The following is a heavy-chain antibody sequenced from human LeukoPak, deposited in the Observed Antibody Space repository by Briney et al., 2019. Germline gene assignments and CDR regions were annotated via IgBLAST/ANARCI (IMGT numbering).Heavy chain of an antibody. V-gene: IGHV3-21*01. CDR2: ISSTSTYI. J-gene: IGHJ4*02. CDR3: ARVSSFYSSSWYSDY. D-gene: IGHD6-13*01. Sequence: GGSLRLSCAASGFTFSSYNMNWVRQAPGKGLEWVSSISSTSTYIYYADSVKGRFTISRDNAKNSLYLQMSSLRAEDTAVYYCARVSSFYSSSWYSDYWGQGTLVTVSS. CDR1: GFTFSSYN.